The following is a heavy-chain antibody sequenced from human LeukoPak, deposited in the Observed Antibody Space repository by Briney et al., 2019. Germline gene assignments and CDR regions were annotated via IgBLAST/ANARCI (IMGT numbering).Heavy chain of an antibody. CDR1: GGTFSSYT. CDR2: IIPIRGIA. CDR3: ARTRASIAALDY. V-gene: IGHV1-69*02. J-gene: IGHJ4*02. D-gene: IGHD6-13*01. Sequence: SVKVSCKASGGTFSSYTISWVRQAPGQGLEWMGRIIPIRGIANYAQKVQGRVTITADTSTRTAYMELSSLRSEDTAVYYCARTRASIAALDYWGQGTLVTVSS.